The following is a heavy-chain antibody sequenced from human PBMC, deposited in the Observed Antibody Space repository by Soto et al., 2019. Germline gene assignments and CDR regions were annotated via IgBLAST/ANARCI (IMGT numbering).Heavy chain of an antibody. CDR2: INHSGST. Sequence: SETLSLTCAAYGGSFSGYYWSWFRQPPGKGLEWIGEINHSGSTNYNPSLKSRVTISVDTSKNQFSLKLSSVTAADTAVYYCARRTYYDFWSGYYYYYYGMDVWGQGTTVTVSS. J-gene: IGHJ6*02. V-gene: IGHV4-34*01. CDR3: ARRTYYDFWSGYYYYYYGMDV. CDR1: GGSFSGYY. D-gene: IGHD3-3*01.